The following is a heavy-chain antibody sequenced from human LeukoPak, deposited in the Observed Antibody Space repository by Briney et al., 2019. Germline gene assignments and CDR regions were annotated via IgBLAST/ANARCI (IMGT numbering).Heavy chain of an antibody. Sequence: GGSLRLSCAASGFTVSNNYMIWVRQAPGKGLEWVSVIFSGGTTYYADAVKGRFTTSRDNSKNTLYLQMNSLRGDDAAVNYCARVPAAIIRYCYYMTSGAKGPRSLSP. J-gene: IGHJ6*03. CDR2: IFSGGTT. D-gene: IGHD2-2*02. CDR3: ARVPAAIIRYCYYMTS. V-gene: IGHV3-66*02. CDR1: GFTVSNNY.